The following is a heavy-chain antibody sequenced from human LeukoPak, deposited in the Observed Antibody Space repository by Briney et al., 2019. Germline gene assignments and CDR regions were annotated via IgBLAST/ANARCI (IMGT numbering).Heavy chain of an antibody. CDR2: ISWNSNSI. V-gene: IGHV3-9*01. J-gene: IGHJ6*02. CDR3: AKDTCSSTTCGMDV. D-gene: IGHD2-2*01. CDR1: GFTFDDYA. Sequence: GGSLRLSCAASGFTFDDYAMHWVRQAPGKDLEWVSGISWNSNSIGYADSVKGRFTISRDNAKKSLYLQMNSLRVEDTALYYCAKDTCSSTTCGMDVWGQGTTVTVSS.